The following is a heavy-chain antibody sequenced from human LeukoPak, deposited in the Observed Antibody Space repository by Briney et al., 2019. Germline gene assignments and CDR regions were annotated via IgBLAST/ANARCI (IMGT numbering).Heavy chain of an antibody. D-gene: IGHD5-12*01. CDR2: TENKAQRFTT. CDR1: GFTLSDHH. Sequence: GGSLRLSCAASGFTLSDHHMDWVRQAPGKGLEWVGRTENKAQRFTTQYAASVQGRFTISRDGSKNSMSLQMSSLKSEDTAVYYCRVATTNPVYWGQGTLVTVSS. V-gene: IGHV3-72*01. J-gene: IGHJ4*02. CDR3: RVATTNPVY.